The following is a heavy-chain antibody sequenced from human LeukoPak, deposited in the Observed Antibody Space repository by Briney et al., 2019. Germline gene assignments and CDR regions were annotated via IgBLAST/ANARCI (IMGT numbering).Heavy chain of an antibody. CDR3: AKGRGYAYYFDY. J-gene: IGHJ4*02. CDR1: GFTFSSYA. D-gene: IGHD5-12*01. V-gene: IGHV3-23*01. CDR2: ISGSGGST. Sequence: PGGSLRLSCAASGFTFSSYAMSWVRQAPGKGLEWVSAISGSGGSTYYADSVKGRFTISRDNSKNTLYLQMSSLRAEDTAVYYCAKGRGYAYYFDYWGQGTLVTVSS.